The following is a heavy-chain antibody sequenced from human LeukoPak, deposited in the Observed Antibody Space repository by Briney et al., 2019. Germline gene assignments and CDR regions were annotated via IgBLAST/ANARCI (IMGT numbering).Heavy chain of an antibody. V-gene: IGHV3-30*03. CDR1: GFTFSSYW. J-gene: IGHJ4*02. CDR3: AREGYYGSGSPPSLYFDY. D-gene: IGHD3-10*01. Sequence: GGSLRLSCAASGFTFSSYWMNWARQAPGKGLEWVAVTSSDLNVKLYADSVKGRFTISGDNSRSTLYLQMNSLRPEDTAIYYCAREGYYGSGSPPSLYFDYWGQGTLVTVSS. CDR2: TSSDLNVK.